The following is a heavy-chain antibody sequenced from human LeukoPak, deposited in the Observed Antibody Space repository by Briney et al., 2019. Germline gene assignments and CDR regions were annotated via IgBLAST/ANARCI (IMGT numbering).Heavy chain of an antibody. Sequence: PSETLSLTCAVYGGSFSGYYWSWIRQPPGKGLEWIGEINHSGSTNYNPSLKSRVTISVDTSKNQFCLRLSSVTAADTAVYYCARAPAAGDYYGMDVWGQGTTVTVSS. V-gene: IGHV4-34*01. CDR3: ARAPAAGDYYGMDV. D-gene: IGHD6-13*01. J-gene: IGHJ6*02. CDR2: INHSGST. CDR1: GGSFSGYY.